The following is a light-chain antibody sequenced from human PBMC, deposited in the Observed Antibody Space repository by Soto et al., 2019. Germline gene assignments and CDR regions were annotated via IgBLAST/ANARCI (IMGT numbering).Light chain of an antibody. V-gene: IGKV1-8*01. J-gene: IGKJ4*01. CDR1: QGISSY. Sequence: AIRMTQSPSSLSASTGDRVTITCRASQGISSYLAWYQQKPGTAPKLLIYAASTLQSGVPSRFSGSGSETDFTITISCLQSEDFATYYYQQYYSYPLTFGGGTKVDIK. CDR3: QQYYSYPLT. CDR2: AAS.